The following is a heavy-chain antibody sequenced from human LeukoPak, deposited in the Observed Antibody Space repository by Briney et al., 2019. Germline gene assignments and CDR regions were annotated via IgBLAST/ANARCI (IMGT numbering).Heavy chain of an antibody. V-gene: IGHV3-23*01. CDR2: ISGSGGRI. CDR1: GFTFSSYW. Sequence: GGSLRLSCAASGFTFSSYWMTWVRHLPGKGLEWVSAISGSGGRIYYGASVKGRFTISRDNSKNTLNLQMNSLRAEDTAVYYCATSKYSGSYWGQGTLVTVSS. D-gene: IGHD1-26*01. CDR3: ATSKYSGSY. J-gene: IGHJ4*02.